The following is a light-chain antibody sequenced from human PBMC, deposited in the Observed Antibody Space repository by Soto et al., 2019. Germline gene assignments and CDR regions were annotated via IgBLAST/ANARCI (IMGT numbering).Light chain of an antibody. CDR1: QDISNY. Sequence: EMQKTESPAALSASVGNRVTVPCQASQDISNYLNWYQQKLGKAPKLLIYDASNLETGVPSRFSGSGSGTDFTFTISSLQPEDIATYYCQQYSHLITCGQGTRLEIK. CDR2: DAS. J-gene: IGKJ5*01. V-gene: IGKV1-33*01. CDR3: QQYSHLIT.